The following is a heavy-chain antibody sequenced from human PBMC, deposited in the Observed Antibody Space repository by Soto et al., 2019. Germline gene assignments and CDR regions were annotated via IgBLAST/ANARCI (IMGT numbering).Heavy chain of an antibody. Sequence: ETRSLTWIVACGCVSSSNCWYWVRQPPGKGLEWIGEIYHSGSTNYNPSLKSRATISVDKSENQFSLRLKSVTAADTAVYYCARVGSDYDNSGYYLPWGPGTLVTVSS. CDR1: CGCVSSSNC. D-gene: IGHD3-22*01. J-gene: IGHJ5*02. CDR3: ARVGSDYDNSGYYLP. CDR2: IYHSGST. V-gene: IGHV4-4*02.